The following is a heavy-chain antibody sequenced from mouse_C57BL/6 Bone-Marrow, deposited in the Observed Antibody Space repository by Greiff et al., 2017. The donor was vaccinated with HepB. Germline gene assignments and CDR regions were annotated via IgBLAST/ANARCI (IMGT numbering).Heavy chain of an antibody. V-gene: IGHV7-3*01. CDR1: GFTFTDYY. CDR2: IRNKANGYTT. CDR3: ARGSYNFDV. J-gene: IGHJ1*03. D-gene: IGHD1-1*02. Sequence: EVKVVESGGGLVQPGGSLSLSCAASGFTFTDYYMSWVRQPPGKALEWLGFIRNKANGYTTEYSASVKGRFTISRDNSQSILYLQMNALRAEDSATYYCARGSYNFDVWGKGTTVTVSS.